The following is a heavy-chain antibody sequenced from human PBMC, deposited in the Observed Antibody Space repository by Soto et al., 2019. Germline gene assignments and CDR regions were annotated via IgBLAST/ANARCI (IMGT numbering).Heavy chain of an antibody. Sequence: ASVKVSCKASGYTFTRYGISWVRQAPGQGLEWMGWISGYNGDTNYAQKFQDRVSMTIDTSTGTAYMDLRSLRSDDTAIYYCARGGYYDSSGSRNYHYYGMDVWGQGTTVTVSS. CDR3: ARGGYYDSSGSRNYHYYGMDV. D-gene: IGHD3-22*01. CDR2: ISGYNGDT. V-gene: IGHV1-18*01. CDR1: GYTFTRYG. J-gene: IGHJ6*02.